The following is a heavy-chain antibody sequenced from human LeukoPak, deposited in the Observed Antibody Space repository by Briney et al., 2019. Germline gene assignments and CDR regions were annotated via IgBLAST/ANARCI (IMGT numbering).Heavy chain of an antibody. Sequence: GRSLRLSCAASGFTFDDYAMHWVRQAPGKGLEWVSGISWNSGSIGYADSVKGRFTISRDKAKNSLYLQMNSLRAEDTALYYCAKMSEYSSSSGFDYWGQGTLVTVSS. CDR3: AKMSEYSSSSGFDY. J-gene: IGHJ4*02. CDR1: GFTFDDYA. D-gene: IGHD6-6*01. V-gene: IGHV3-9*01. CDR2: ISWNSGSI.